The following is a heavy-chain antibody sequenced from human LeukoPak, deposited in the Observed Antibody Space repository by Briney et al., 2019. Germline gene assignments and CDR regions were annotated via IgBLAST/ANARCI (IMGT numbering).Heavy chain of an antibody. Sequence: SETLSLTCAVYGGSFSGYYWSWIRQPPGKGLEWIGEINHSGSTNYNPSLKSRVTISVDTSKNQFSLRLSSVTAADTAVYYCARGSIRVPAATSARTTDFDYWGQGTLVTVSS. CDR1: GGSFSGYY. CDR3: ARGSIRVPAATSARTTDFDY. CDR2: INHSGST. V-gene: IGHV4-34*01. J-gene: IGHJ4*02. D-gene: IGHD2-2*01.